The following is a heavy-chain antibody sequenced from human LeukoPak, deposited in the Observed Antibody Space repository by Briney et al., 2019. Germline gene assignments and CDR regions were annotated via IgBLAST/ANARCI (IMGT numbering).Heavy chain of an antibody. V-gene: IGHV3-7*01. J-gene: IGHJ4*02. CDR2: IKQDGSEN. Sequence: AGSLRLSCAASGFTFSSYCMRWVRQPPGKGLEWVANIKQDGSENYYVDSVKGRFTISRDNAKNSLSLQMNSLRAEDTAVYYCARARSQQWLVPRYWGQGTLVTVSS. CDR1: GFTFSSYC. CDR3: ARARSQQWLVPRY. D-gene: IGHD6-19*01.